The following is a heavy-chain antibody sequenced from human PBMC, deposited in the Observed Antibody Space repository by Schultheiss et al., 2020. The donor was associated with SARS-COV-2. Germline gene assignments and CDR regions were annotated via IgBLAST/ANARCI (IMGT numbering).Heavy chain of an antibody. CDR2: IYYSGST. V-gene: IGHV4-31*03. CDR1: GGSISSSSYY. CDR3: ARDRPAL. Sequence: SETLSLTCTVSGGSISSSSYYWSWIRQHPGKGLEWIGYIYYSGSTYYNPSLKSRVTISVDTSKNQFSLKLSSVTAADTAVYYCARDRPALWGQGTLVTVSS. D-gene: IGHD1-14*01. J-gene: IGHJ4*02.